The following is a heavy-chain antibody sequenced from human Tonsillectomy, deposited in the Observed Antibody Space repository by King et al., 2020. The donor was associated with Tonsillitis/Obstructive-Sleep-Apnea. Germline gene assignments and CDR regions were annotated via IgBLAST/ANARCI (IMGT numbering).Heavy chain of an antibody. Sequence: VQLVESGGGLVQPGGSLRLSCAASGFTFSTYWMSWVRQTPGKGLEWVANMKQDGGEIYYVDSVKGRFTISRDNAKKSLYLQMNSLRVEDTAVYYCARDKVVGATKFAYWGQGTLVTVSS. CDR2: MKQDGGEI. CDR3: ARDKVVGATKFAY. CDR1: GFTFSTYW. D-gene: IGHD1-26*01. V-gene: IGHV3-7*01. J-gene: IGHJ4*02.